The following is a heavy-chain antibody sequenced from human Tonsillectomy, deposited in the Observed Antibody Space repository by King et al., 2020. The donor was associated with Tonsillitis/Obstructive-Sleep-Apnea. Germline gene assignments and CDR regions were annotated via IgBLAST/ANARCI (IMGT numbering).Heavy chain of an antibody. V-gene: IGHV3-48*02. CDR1: GFTFSSYS. CDR2: ISSSSSTI. CDR3: EGGGGYCSSSSCYKPDYYYYMDV. D-gene: IGHD2-2*02. J-gene: IGHJ6*03. Sequence: VQLVESGGGLVQPGGSLRLSCAASGFTFSSYSMNWVRQAPGKGLEWVSYISSSSSTIYYADSVKGRFTISRDNAKNSLYLQMNSLRDEDTAVYYWEGGGGYCSSSSCYKPDYYYYMDVWGKGTTVTVSS.